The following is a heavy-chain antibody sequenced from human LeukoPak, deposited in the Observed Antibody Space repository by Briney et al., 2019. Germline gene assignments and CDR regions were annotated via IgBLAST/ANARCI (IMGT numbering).Heavy chain of an antibody. D-gene: IGHD1/OR15-1a*01. Sequence: VASVKVSFKASGYTFTDYYMHWVRQAPGQGLDWVGWINPTSGATNYAQKFQGRVTMTRDTSNNTSYMELSRLRSDDTAVYYCAREFRTTTWSFGAFDLWGQGTMVTVSS. CDR2: INPTSGAT. CDR3: AREFRTTTWSFGAFDL. CDR1: GYTFTDYY. V-gene: IGHV1-2*02. J-gene: IGHJ3*01.